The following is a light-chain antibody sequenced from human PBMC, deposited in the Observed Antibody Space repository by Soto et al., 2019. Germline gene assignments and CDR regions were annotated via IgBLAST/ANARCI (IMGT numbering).Light chain of an antibody. CDR1: QNVSSN. J-gene: IGKJ4*01. CDR3: QQYDNWPPLT. Sequence: EIVMTQSPATLSVSQGDRATLYCRAGQNVSSNLAWYQQKFGQAPTLLIYGASTRATGIPARFSGSGSGTEFSLTISSLQSEDFAVYYCQQYDNWPPLTFGGGTKVDIK. V-gene: IGKV3-15*01. CDR2: GAS.